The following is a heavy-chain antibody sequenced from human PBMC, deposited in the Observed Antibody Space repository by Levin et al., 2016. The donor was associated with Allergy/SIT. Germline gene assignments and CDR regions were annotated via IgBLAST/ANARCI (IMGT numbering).Heavy chain of an antibody. V-gene: IGHV3-30*04. CDR3: ARDPTMVRGVSPFDY. Sequence: VRQAPGKGLEWVAVISYDGSNKYYADSVKGRFTISRDNSKNTLYLQMNSLRAEDTAVYYCARDPTMVRGVSPFDYWGQGTLVTVSS. CDR2: ISYDGSNK. D-gene: IGHD3-10*01. J-gene: IGHJ4*02.